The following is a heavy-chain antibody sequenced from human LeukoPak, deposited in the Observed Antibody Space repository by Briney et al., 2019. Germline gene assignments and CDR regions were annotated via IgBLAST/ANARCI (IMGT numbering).Heavy chain of an antibody. CDR2: IYYSGST. CDR3: ARAGRGGYYYYMDV. D-gene: IGHD1-26*01. J-gene: IGHJ6*03. CDR1: GGSISSSSYY. V-gene: IGHV4-39*01. Sequence: PSETLSLTCTLSGGSISSSSYYWGWIRQPPGKGLEWIGSIYYSGSTYYNPSLKSRVTISVDTSKNQFSLKLSSVTAADTAVYYCARAGRGGYYYYMDVWGKGTTVTVSS.